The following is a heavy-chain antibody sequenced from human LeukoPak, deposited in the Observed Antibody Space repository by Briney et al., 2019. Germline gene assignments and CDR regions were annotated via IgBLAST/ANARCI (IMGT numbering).Heavy chain of an antibody. Sequence: SETLSLTCTVSGYSISSGYYWGWSRQPPEKGREWSGSIYHSGSTYYNPSLKSRATISVATSKNQFSLKLSSVPAADTAVYYCASSAIFGVAALAFDIWGQGTMVTVSS. V-gene: IGHV4-38-2*02. CDR2: IYHSGST. CDR3: ASSAIFGVAALAFDI. CDR1: GYSISSGYY. J-gene: IGHJ3*02. D-gene: IGHD3-3*01.